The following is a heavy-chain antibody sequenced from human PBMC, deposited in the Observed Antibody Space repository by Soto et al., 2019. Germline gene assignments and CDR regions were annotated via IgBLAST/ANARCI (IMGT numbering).Heavy chain of an antibody. CDR3: ATQREYYDILTGPIAY. J-gene: IGHJ4*02. Sequence: PLNLSWKTAGYAYSSYRIRWVSKKPEQGLERMGWISAYNGNTNYAQKLQGRVTMTTDTSTSTAYMELRSLRSDDTAVYYCATQREYYDILTGPIAYWGQGTLVTVSS. CDR1: GYAYSSYR. V-gene: IGHV1-18*01. D-gene: IGHD3-9*01. CDR2: ISAYNGNT.